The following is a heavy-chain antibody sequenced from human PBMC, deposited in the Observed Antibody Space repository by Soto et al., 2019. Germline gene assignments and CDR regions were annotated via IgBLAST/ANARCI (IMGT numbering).Heavy chain of an antibody. CDR2: IYYSGST. CDR3: ARRGSYSGYFDY. J-gene: IGHJ4*02. V-gene: IGHV4-39*01. Sequence: QLLESGPGLVKPSETLSLTCTVSGGSISSSSYYWGWIRQPPGKGLEWIGSIYYSGSTYYNPSLKSRVTISVDTSKNQFSLKLSSVTAADTAVYYCARRGSYSGYFDYWGQGTLVTVSS. D-gene: IGHD1-26*01. CDR1: GGSISSSSYY.